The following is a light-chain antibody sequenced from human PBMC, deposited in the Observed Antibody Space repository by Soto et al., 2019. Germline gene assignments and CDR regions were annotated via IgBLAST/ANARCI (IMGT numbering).Light chain of an antibody. CDR1: SSDVGGYNF. CDR2: EVT. J-gene: IGLJ2*01. Sequence: QSALTQPPSASGSPGQSVTISCTGTSSDVGGYNFVSWYQQHPGKAPKLMIYEVTKRPSGVPDRFSGSKSGNTASLTVSGLQAEDEASYYCTSYAGSDNFVVFGGGTKLTVL. V-gene: IGLV2-8*01. CDR3: TSYAGSDNFVV.